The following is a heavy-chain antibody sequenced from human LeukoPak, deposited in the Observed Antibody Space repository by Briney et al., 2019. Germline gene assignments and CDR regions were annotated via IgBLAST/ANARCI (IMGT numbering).Heavy chain of an antibody. Sequence: PGGSLRLSCAASGFAFSSYAMSWVRQPPGKGLEWVSVISRRDDYTYYADAVKGRFTISRDNYKNTLSLQMNSLRVEDTAVYYCAKDMHYSSSWYPFDYWGQGTLVTVSS. CDR2: ISRRDDYT. V-gene: IGHV3-23*01. CDR1: GFAFSSYA. D-gene: IGHD6-13*01. CDR3: AKDMHYSSSWYPFDY. J-gene: IGHJ4*02.